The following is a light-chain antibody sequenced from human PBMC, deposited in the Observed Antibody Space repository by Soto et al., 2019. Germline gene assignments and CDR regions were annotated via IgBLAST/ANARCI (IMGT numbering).Light chain of an antibody. CDR2: AAF. CDR1: QSISSY. Sequence: DIQMTQSPSSLSASVGDRVTITCRASQSISSYLNWYQQTPGKAPKLLIYAAFSLQSGVPSRFSGSGSGTDFTLTISRVEPEDFAVYYCQQYGSSLTFGQGTKVDNK. J-gene: IGKJ1*01. CDR3: QQYGSSLT. V-gene: IGKV1-39*01.